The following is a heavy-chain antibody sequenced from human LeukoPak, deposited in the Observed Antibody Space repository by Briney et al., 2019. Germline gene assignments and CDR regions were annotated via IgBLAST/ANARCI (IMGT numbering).Heavy chain of an antibody. CDR3: ARVGYSYGPYYYYGMDV. J-gene: IGHJ6*04. Sequence: GGSLRLSCAASGFTFSSYAMHWVRQAPGKGLEWVAVISYDGSNKYYVDSVKGRFTISRDNSKNTLYLQMNSLRAEDTAVYYCARVGYSYGPYYYYGMDVWDKGTTATVSS. D-gene: IGHD5-18*01. CDR2: ISYDGSNK. V-gene: IGHV3-30*04. CDR1: GFTFSSYA.